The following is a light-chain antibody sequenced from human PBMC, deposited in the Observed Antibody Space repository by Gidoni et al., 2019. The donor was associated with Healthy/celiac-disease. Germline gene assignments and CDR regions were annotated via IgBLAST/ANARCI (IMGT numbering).Light chain of an antibody. CDR2: DVS. CDR3: SSYTSSSTLDV. J-gene: IGLJ1*01. CDR1: SSDVGGYNY. Sequence: QSALTRPASGSGAPGQSITISCTGTSSDVGGYNYVSWYQQHPGTAPKLMIYDVSNRPSGVSNRFSGSKSGNTASLTISGLQAEDEADYYCSSYTSSSTLDVFGTGTKVTVL. V-gene: IGLV2-14*03.